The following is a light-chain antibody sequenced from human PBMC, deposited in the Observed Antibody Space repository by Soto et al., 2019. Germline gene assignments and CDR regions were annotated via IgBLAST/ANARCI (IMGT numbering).Light chain of an antibody. V-gene: IGLV4-69*01. CDR1: SGHSSYA. Sequence: QAVLTQSPSASASLGASVKLTCTLSSGHSSYAIAWHQQQPEKGPRYLMKLNSDGSHSKGDGIPDRFSGSSSGAERYLTISSLQSEDEADYYCQPWGTGTYVVFGGGTKLTVL. CDR2: LNSDGSH. J-gene: IGLJ2*01. CDR3: QPWGTGTYVV.